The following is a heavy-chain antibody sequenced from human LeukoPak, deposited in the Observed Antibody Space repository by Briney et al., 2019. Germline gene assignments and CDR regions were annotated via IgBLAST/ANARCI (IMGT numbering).Heavy chain of an antibody. V-gene: IGHV4-4*07. D-gene: IGHD4-23*01. CDR2: IYSSGST. J-gene: IGHJ4*02. Sequence: SETLSLTCTVSVGSINGYYWSWIRQPAGKGLEWIGRIYSSGSTNYNPSLRSRVTVSVDTSKNRFSLNLTSVTAADTAVYHCARGGGEVLTRAFDYWGQGTLVTVSS. CDR1: VGSINGYY. CDR3: ARGGGEVLTRAFDY.